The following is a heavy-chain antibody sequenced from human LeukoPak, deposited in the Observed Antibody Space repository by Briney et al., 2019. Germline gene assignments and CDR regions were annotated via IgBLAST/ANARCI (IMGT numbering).Heavy chain of an antibody. CDR1: GFTFSSYG. V-gene: IGHV3-30*02. CDR2: IAYDGSNK. D-gene: IGHD1-26*01. Sequence: GGSLRLSCAASGFTFSSYGMHWVRQAPGKGLEGVAFIAYDGSNKYYADSVKGRFTISRDNSKNTFYLQMNSLRAEDTAVYFCAKRDVSGNLFDYWGQGALATVSS. CDR3: AKRDVSGNLFDY. J-gene: IGHJ4*02.